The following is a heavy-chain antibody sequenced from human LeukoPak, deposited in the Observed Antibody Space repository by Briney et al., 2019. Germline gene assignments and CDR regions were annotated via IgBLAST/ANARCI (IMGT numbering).Heavy chain of an antibody. CDR3: ARSVAAGTTFYYYYMDV. CDR1: GGSISTSNYY. V-gene: IGHV4-39*07. D-gene: IGHD1-1*01. Sequence: SETLSLTCTVSGGSISTSNYYWGWIRQPPGKGLEWIGSIYYSGSTYYNPSLKSRVTISVDTSKNQFSLKLSSVTAADTAVYYCARSVAAGTTFYYYYMDVWGKGTTVTVSS. J-gene: IGHJ6*03. CDR2: IYYSGST.